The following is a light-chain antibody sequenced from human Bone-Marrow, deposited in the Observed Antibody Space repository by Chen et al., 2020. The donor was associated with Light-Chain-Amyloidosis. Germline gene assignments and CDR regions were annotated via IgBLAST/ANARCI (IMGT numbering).Light chain of an antibody. CDR2: DDS. CDR1: NIGSTS. CDR3: QVWVRISDRPM. Sequence: SYVLTQPSSVSVVPGQTATLSFGGNNIGSTSVHWYQQTPGQAPLLVVYDDSDRPSGIPARLSGANSGHTATLTISRVEAGDEADYYCQVWVRISDRPMFGGGTKLTVL. J-gene: IGLJ3*02. V-gene: IGLV3-21*02.